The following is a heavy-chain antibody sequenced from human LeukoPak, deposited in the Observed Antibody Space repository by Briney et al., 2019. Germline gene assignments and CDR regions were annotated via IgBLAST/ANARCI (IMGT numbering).Heavy chain of an antibody. J-gene: IGHJ4*02. CDR1: GGSISSYY. V-gene: IGHV4-59*01. D-gene: IGHD5-24*01. CDR2: IYYSGST. CDR3: ARVGDGYNVDH. Sequence: SETLSLTCTVSGGSISSYYWSWIRQPPGEGLEWIGYIYYSGSTNYNPSLKSRVTTSVDTSKNQFSLKLSSVTAADTAVYYCARVGDGYNVDHWGQGTLVTVSS.